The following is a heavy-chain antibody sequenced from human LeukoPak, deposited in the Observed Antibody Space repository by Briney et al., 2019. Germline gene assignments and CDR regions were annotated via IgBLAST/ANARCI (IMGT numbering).Heavy chain of an antibody. V-gene: IGHV3-11*04. CDR2: ISSSGSTI. J-gene: IGHJ5*02. D-gene: IGHD6-13*01. Sequence: GGSLRLSCAASGFTFSDYYISWIRQAPGKGLEGVSYISSSGSTIYYADPVKGRFTISRDNAKNSLYLQMNSLRAEDTAVYYCARDSGSSSSWYGANWFDPWGQGTLVTVSS. CDR3: ARDSGSSSSWYGANWFDP. CDR1: GFTFSDYY.